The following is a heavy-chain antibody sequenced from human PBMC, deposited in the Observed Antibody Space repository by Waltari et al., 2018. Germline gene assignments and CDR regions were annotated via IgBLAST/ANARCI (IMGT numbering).Heavy chain of an antibody. V-gene: IGHV3-30-3*01. CDR3: ARDKAIWSWLYVFDY. Sequence: QVQLVESGGGVVQPGRSLRLSCAASGFTFSSYAMHWVRQAPGKGLEWVAVISYDGSNKYYADSVKGRFTISRDNSKNTLYLQMNSLRAEDTAVYYCARDKAIWSWLYVFDYWGQGTLVTVSS. CDR2: ISYDGSNK. CDR1: GFTFSSYA. D-gene: IGHD3-3*01. J-gene: IGHJ4*02.